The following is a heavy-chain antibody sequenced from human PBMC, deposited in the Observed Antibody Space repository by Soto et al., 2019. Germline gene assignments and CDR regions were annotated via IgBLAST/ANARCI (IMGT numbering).Heavy chain of an antibody. V-gene: IGHV4-59*01. CDR1: GGSISSYY. Sequence: SETLSLTCTVSGGSISSYYWSWIRQPPGKGLEWIGYIYYSGSTNYNPSLKSRVTISVDTSKNQFSLKLSSVTAADTAVYYCARSYRRYCSGGSCYSYYHYYMDVWGKGTTVTVSS. D-gene: IGHD2-15*01. CDR2: IYYSGST. J-gene: IGHJ6*03. CDR3: ARSYRRYCSGGSCYSYYHYYMDV.